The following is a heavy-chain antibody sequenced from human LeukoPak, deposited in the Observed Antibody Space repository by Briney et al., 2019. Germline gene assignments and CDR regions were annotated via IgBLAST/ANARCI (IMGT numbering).Heavy chain of an antibody. CDR1: GGTFSSYS. Sequence: SVKVSCKGSGGTFSSYSFRWVRQPPGQGLEWMGGIIPIFGTANYAQQFQGRVTITAEESTSTAYMELSSLRSEDTAVYYCARDLTSSPYCGGDCYSYFDYWGQGTLVTVSS. J-gene: IGHJ4*02. D-gene: IGHD2-21*02. CDR3: ARDLTSSPYCGGDCYSYFDY. V-gene: IGHV1-69*13. CDR2: IIPIFGTA.